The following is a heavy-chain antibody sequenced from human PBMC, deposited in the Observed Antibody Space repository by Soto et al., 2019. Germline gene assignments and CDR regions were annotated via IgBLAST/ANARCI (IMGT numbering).Heavy chain of an antibody. CDR2: ISAYNGNT. CDR1: GYTFTSYG. Sequence: ASVKVSCKASGYTFTSYGISWVRQAPGQGLEWMGWISAYNGNTNYAQKLQGRVTMTTDTSTSTAYMELRSLRSDDTAVYYCARDVFDDSTNDAFDIWGQGTMVTVSS. D-gene: IGHD3-22*01. V-gene: IGHV1-18*01. J-gene: IGHJ3*02. CDR3: ARDVFDDSTNDAFDI.